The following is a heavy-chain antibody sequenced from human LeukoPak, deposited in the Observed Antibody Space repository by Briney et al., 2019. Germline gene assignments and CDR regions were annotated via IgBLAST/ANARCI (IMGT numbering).Heavy chain of an antibody. CDR3: ARDTAMVLYYFDY. V-gene: IGHV3-21*01. J-gene: IGHJ4*02. CDR2: ISSSSSYI. D-gene: IGHD5-18*01. Sequence: GGSLRLSCAASGFTFSNYNMNWVRQAPGKGLEWVSSISSSSSYIYYADSVKGRFTISRDNAKNSLYLQMNSLRAEDTAVYYCARDTAMVLYYFDYWGQGTLVTVSS. CDR1: GFTFSNYN.